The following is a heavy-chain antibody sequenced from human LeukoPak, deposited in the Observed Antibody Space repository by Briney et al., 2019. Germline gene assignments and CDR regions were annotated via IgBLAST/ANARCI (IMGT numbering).Heavy chain of an antibody. V-gene: IGHV3-23*01. Sequence: GGSLRLSCAASGFTFSSYAMSWVRQAPGKGLEWVSAISGSGGSTYYADSVKGRFTISRDNSKNTLYLQMNSLRAEDMAVYYCAKTPLWFGEFRPNWFDPWGQGTLVTVSS. J-gene: IGHJ5*02. D-gene: IGHD3-10*01. CDR2: ISGSGGST. CDR1: GFTFSSYA. CDR3: AKTPLWFGEFRPNWFDP.